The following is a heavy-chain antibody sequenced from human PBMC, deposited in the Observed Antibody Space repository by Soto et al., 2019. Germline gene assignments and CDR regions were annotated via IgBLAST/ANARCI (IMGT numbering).Heavy chain of an antibody. J-gene: IGHJ5*02. D-gene: IGHD3-3*01. CDR3: ARASPYYDFWSGSWFDP. Sequence: ASVKVSCKASGYTFTSYYMHWVRQAPGQGLEWMGIINPSGGSTSYAQKFQGRVTMTRNTSISTAYMELSSLRSEDTAVYYCARASPYYDFWSGSWFDPWGQGTLVTV. V-gene: IGHV1-46*01. CDR1: GYTFTSYY. CDR2: INPSGGST.